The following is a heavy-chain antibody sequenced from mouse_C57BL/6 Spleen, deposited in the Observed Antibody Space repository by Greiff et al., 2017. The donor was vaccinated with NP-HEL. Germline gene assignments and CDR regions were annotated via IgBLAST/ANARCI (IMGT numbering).Heavy chain of an antibody. CDR2: IDPSDSYT. V-gene: IGHV1-50*01. CDR1: GYTFTSYW. D-gene: IGHD2-4*01. J-gene: IGHJ2*01. CDR3: ARRGVYYDYDGFFDY. Sequence: QVQLQQPGAELVKPGASVKLSCKASGYTFTSYWMQWVKQRPGQGLEWIGEIDPSDSYTNYNQKFKGKATLTVDTSSSTAYMQLSSLTSEDSAVYYCARRGVYYDYDGFFDYWGQGTTLTVSS.